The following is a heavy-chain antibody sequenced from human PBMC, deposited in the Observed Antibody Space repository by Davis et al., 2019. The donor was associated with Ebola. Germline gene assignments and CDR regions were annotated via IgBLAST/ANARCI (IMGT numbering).Heavy chain of an antibody. CDR1: GFTFSSYG. J-gene: IGHJ4*02. D-gene: IGHD1-1*01. Sequence: GESLKISCAASGFTFSSYGMHWVRQAPGKGLEWVAVIWYDGSNKYYADSVKGRFTISRDNSKNTLYLQMNSLRAEDTAVYYCARDGGTTGTTSLDYWGQGTLVTVSS. V-gene: IGHV3-33*01. CDR2: IWYDGSNK. CDR3: ARDGGTTGTTSLDY.